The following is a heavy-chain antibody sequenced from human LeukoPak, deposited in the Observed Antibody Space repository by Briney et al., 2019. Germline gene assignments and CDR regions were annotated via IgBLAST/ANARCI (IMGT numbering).Heavy chain of an antibody. V-gene: IGHV4-59*01. D-gene: IGHD3-10*01. J-gene: IGHJ4*02. Sequence: SETLSLTCTVSGGSISSYYWNWIRQAPGKGLEWIGYIYYSGNTNYNPSLKSRVTMSVDTSKNHFSLNLSSVTAADTAVYYCAREAYGLFDYWGQGTLVTVSS. CDR1: GGSISSYY. CDR3: AREAYGLFDY. CDR2: IYYSGNT.